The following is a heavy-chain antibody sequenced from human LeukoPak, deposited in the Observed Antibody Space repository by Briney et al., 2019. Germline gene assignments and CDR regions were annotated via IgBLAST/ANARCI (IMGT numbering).Heavy chain of an antibody. CDR1: GFTFSDHY. Sequence: GGSLRLSCAVSGFTFSDHYMDWVRQAPGKGLEWVGRTRNKANRYTTEYAASVKGRFTVSRDDSKNSLYLQMNSLKTEDTAVYYCARGSDYDWRSFDNWGQGTLVTVSS. V-gene: IGHV3-72*01. CDR3: ARGSDYDWRSFDN. D-gene: IGHD5-12*01. J-gene: IGHJ4*02. CDR2: TRNKANRYTT.